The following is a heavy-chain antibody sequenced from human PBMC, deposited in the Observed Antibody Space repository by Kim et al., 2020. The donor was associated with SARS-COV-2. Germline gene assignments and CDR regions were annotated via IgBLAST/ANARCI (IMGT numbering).Heavy chain of an antibody. J-gene: IGHJ4*02. CDR3: ARHLSF. D-gene: IGHD3-16*02. V-gene: IGHV4-39*07. Sequence: SETLSLTCTVSGGSISSSSYYWGWIRQPPGKVLEWIGSINYSGSTYYNPSLKSRVTISVDTTKNQFSLKLSSVTAADTALYYCARHLSFWGQGTLATVSS. CDR2: INYSGST. CDR1: GGSISSSSYY.